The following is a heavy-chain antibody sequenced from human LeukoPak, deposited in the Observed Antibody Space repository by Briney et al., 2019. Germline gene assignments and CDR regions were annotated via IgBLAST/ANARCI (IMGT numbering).Heavy chain of an antibody. CDR3: ATRPADTTWYGVFDY. CDR2: IFDNGNT. J-gene: IGHJ4*02. D-gene: IGHD6-6*01. CDR1: GGSIRNHY. Sequence: PSETLSLTCAFSGGSIRNHYWSWIRQPPGGRLEWMGYIFDNGNTDYNPSLKSRLTMSIDTSRNQFSLKLTSVTAADTALYFCATRPADTTWYGVFDYWSQGMLVTVSP. V-gene: IGHV4-59*11.